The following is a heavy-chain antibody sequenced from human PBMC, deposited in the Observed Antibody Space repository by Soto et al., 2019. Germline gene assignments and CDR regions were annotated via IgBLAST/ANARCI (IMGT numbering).Heavy chain of an antibody. V-gene: IGHV4-59*08. CDR2: IYYSGST. CDR1: GGSISSYY. CDR3: ARTKNILTGFYYYYYYGMDV. D-gene: IGHD3-9*01. Sequence: PSETLSLTCTVSGGSISSYYWSWIRQPPGKGLDWIGYIYYSGSTNYNPSLKSRVTISVDTSKNQFSLKLSSVTAADTAVYYCARTKNILTGFYYYYYYGMDVWGQGTPVTVSS. J-gene: IGHJ6*02.